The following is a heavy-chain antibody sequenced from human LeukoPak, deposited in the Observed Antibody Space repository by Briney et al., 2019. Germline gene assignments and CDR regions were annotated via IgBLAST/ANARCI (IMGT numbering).Heavy chain of an antibody. D-gene: IGHD6-19*01. CDR2: ISAYNGST. J-gene: IGHJ4*02. Sequence: ASVKVSCKASGYTFTSYGISWVRQAPGQGLEWMGWISAYNGSTNYAQKLQGRVTMTTDTSTGTAYMELRSLRSDDTAVYYCARDHHSSGWLNRKAPFDYWGQGTLVTVSS. CDR3: ARDHHSSGWLNRKAPFDY. V-gene: IGHV1-18*01. CDR1: GYTFTSYG.